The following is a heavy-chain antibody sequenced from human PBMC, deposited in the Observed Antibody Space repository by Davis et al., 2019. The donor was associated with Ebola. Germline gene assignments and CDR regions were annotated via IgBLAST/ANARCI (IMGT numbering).Heavy chain of an antibody. CDR3: ARSDWVT. CDR1: GGSISSSSYY. D-gene: IGHD2-21*01. Sequence: PSETLSLTCTVSGGSISSSSYYWSWIRQPPGKGLEWIGYIYYSGSTNYNPSLKSRVTISVDTSKNQFSLKLSSVTAADTAVYYCARSDWVTWGQGTLVTVSS. CDR2: IYYSGST. J-gene: IGHJ5*02. V-gene: IGHV4-61*05.